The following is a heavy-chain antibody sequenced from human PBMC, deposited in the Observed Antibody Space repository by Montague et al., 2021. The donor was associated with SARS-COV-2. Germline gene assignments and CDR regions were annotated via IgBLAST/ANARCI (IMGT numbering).Heavy chain of an antibody. V-gene: IGHV5-51*01. CDR3: AKYGPSGDYFKFGMDV. CDR1: GYSFSTFW. D-gene: IGHD1-26*01. Sequence: QSGAEVKKPGESLKISCKGSGYSFSTFWIGWVRQMPGKGLEWMGMIYPGDPKTRYTASFRGQVTISADRSTSTAYLQWDSLEASDAAIYYCAKYGPSGDYFKFGMDVWGPGTTVTVSS. J-gene: IGHJ6*02. CDR2: IYPGDPKT.